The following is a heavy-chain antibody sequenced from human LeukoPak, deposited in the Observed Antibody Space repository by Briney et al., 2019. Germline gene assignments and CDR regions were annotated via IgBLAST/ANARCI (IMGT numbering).Heavy chain of an antibody. CDR3: GRWEPPSALRRD. J-gene: IGHJ1*01. CDR1: GFIFRSYT. CDR2: ISYDGSNK. V-gene: IGHV3-30-3*01. Sequence: AGGSLRLSRSASGFIFRSYTMHWVRQAPGKGLEWVAVISYDGSNKYYADSVKGRFTISRDNSKNTLYLQMNSLRAEDTAVYYCGRWEPPSALRRDSAQETLLTVSS. D-gene: IGHD2-2*02.